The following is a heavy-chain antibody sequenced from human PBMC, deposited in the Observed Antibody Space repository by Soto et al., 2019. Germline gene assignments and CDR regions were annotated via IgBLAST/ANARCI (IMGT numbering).Heavy chain of an antibody. D-gene: IGHD3-22*01. J-gene: IGHJ4*02. CDR1: GYTFTSYD. V-gene: IGHV1-8*01. Sequence: QVQLVQSGAEVKKPGASVKVSCKASGYTFTSYDINWVRQATGQGLEWMGWMNPNSGNTGYAQKFQGRVTMNKNTYISTAYMELSSLRSEDTAVYYCARVGYYYDSSGYYLSFDYWGQGTLVTVSS. CDR3: ARVGYYYDSSGYYLSFDY. CDR2: MNPNSGNT.